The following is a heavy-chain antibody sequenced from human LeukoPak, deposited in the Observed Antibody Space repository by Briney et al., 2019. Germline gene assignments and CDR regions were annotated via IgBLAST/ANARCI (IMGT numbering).Heavy chain of an antibody. D-gene: IGHD3-10*01. CDR3: ARGPITMVRGVTDY. CDR1: GFTLSSYS. Sequence: GGSLRLSCAAFGFTLSSYSMSWVRQAPGKGLEWVSYISSSSSTIYYADSVKGRFTISRDNAKNSLYLQMNSLRDEDTAVYYCARGPITMVRGVTDYWGQGTLVTVSP. J-gene: IGHJ4*02. V-gene: IGHV3-48*02. CDR2: ISSSSSTI.